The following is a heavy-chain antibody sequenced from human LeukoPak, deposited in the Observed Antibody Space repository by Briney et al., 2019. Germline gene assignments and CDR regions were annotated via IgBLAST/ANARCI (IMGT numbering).Heavy chain of an antibody. CDR3: ARDSYRRILTTLGADYTSHLDH. CDR2: INPNSGAT. CDR1: GYTFIGYY. D-gene: IGHD2-15*01. Sequence: ASVKVSRKASGYTFIGYYMHWVRQAPGQGLEWMGRINPNSGATKYAQKFEGRVTMARDTTSNTAYMELSRLRSDDTAVYYCARDSYRRILTTLGADYTSHLDHWGQGTLVTVSS. J-gene: IGHJ5*02. V-gene: IGHV1-2*06.